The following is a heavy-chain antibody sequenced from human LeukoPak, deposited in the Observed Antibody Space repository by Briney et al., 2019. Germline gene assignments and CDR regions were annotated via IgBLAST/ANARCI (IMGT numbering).Heavy chain of an antibody. CDR1: GGSISSSSYY. D-gene: IGHD6-19*01. Sequence: SETLSLTCTVSGGSISSSSYYWGWIRQPPGKGLEWIGSIYYSGSTYYNPSLKSRVTISVDTSKNQFSLKLSSVTAADTAVYYCAREGLGRPFDFWGQGTLVTVAS. CDR3: AREGLGRPFDF. CDR2: IYYSGST. V-gene: IGHV4-39*07. J-gene: IGHJ4*02.